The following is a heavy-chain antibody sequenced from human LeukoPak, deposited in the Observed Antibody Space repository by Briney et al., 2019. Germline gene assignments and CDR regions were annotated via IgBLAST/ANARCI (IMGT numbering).Heavy chain of an antibody. CDR3: AREHYFYHMDG. CDR2: VNQGGTEK. Sequence: GGSLRLSCAASGFTFSSQWMGWVRQAPGKGLEWVANVNQGGTEKFYVGSVKGRFTISRDNAENSLYLQMNSLRVEDTAVYYCAREHYFYHMDGWGEGTTVTVSS. V-gene: IGHV3-7*01. J-gene: IGHJ6*03. CDR1: GFTFSSQW.